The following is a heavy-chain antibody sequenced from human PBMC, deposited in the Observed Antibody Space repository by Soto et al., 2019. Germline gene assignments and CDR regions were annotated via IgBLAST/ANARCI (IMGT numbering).Heavy chain of an antibody. V-gene: IGHV3-30-3*01. CDR3: ARDQSAGYSSGWCDY. D-gene: IGHD6-19*01. Sequence: QVQLVESGGGVVQPGRSLRLSGAASGFTFSSYAMHWVRQAPGKGLEWVAVISYDGSNKYYADSVKGRFTISRDNSKNTLYLQMNSLRAEDTAVYYCARDQSAGYSSGWCDYWGQGTLVTVSS. CDR2: ISYDGSNK. CDR1: GFTFSSYA. J-gene: IGHJ4*02.